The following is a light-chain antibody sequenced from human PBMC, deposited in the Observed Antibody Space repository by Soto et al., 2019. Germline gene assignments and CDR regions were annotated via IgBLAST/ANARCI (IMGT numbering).Light chain of an antibody. CDR1: QSVSSSY. CDR2: GAS. J-gene: IGKJ4*01. Sequence: EIVLTQSPGTLSLSPGGRATLSCRASQSVSSSYLAWYQQKPGQAPRLLIYGASSRATGIPDRFSGSGSGTDFTLTISRLEPEDLAVYYCQQYGSSPFTFGGGTKVEIK. CDR3: QQYGSSPFT. V-gene: IGKV3-20*01.